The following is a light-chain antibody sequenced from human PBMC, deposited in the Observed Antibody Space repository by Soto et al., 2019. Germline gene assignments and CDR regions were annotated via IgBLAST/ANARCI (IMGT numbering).Light chain of an antibody. CDR2: GAS. Sequence: EIVLTQSPGTLSLSPGERASLSCRASQSVTNNQLVWFQQKPGQAPRLLIYGASSRATGIPDRFSGSGSGTDFTLTISRLETEDFAIYYCQQYGNSLWTFGQGTKVEIK. CDR1: QSVTNNQ. V-gene: IGKV3-20*01. J-gene: IGKJ1*01. CDR3: QQYGNSLWT.